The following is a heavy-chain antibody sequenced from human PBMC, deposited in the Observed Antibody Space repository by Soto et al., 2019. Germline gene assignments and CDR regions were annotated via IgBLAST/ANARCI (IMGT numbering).Heavy chain of an antibody. CDR2: IYPGDSDT. CDR1: GYSFTSYW. V-gene: IGHV5-51*01. Sequence: GESLKISCKGSGYSFTSYWIGWVRQMPGKGLEWMGIIYPGDSDTRYSPSFQGQVTISADKSISTAYLQWSSLKASDTAMYYCARHWGYYDFWSGPVSYYYYYGMDVWGQGTTVTVSS. D-gene: IGHD3-3*01. J-gene: IGHJ6*02. CDR3: ARHWGYYDFWSGPVSYYYYYGMDV.